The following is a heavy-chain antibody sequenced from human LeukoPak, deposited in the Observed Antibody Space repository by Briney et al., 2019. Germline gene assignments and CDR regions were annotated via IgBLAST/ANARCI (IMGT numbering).Heavy chain of an antibody. CDR3: ARDLSRFLEWLLFGIMDY. V-gene: IGHV1-18*04. CDR2: ISAYNGNT. Sequence: ASVKVSCKASGYTFTSYYMHWVRQAPGQGLEWMGWISAYNGNTNYAQKLQGRVTMTTDTSTSTAYMELRSLRSDDTAVYYCARDLSRFLEWLLFGIMDYWGQGTLVTVSS. J-gene: IGHJ4*02. D-gene: IGHD3-3*01. CDR1: GYTFTSYY.